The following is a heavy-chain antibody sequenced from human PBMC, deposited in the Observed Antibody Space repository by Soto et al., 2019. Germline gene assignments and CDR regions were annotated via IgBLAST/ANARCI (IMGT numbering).Heavy chain of an antibody. V-gene: IGHV1-3*01. D-gene: IGHD3-22*01. J-gene: IGHJ4*02. CDR1: GYTFTSYA. Sequence: ASVKVSCKASGYTFTSYAMHWVRQAPGQRLEWMGWINAGNGNTKNSQKFQGRVTITRDTSASTAYMELSSLRSEDTAVYYCARAEGYDSSGYLTAWGQGTLVTVSS. CDR3: ARAEGYDSSGYLTA. CDR2: INAGNGNT.